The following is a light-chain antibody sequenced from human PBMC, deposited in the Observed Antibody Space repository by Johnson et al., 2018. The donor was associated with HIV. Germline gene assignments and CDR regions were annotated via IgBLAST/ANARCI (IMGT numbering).Light chain of an antibody. Sequence: QSVLTQPPSVSAAPGQRVTISCSGSSSNIGKNYVSWYQQLPGTAPKLLIYENNKRPSGIPDRFSGSKSGTSATLGITGLQTENEADYYCGTWDSSLRAYVFGIGTKVTVL. CDR1: SSNIGKNY. J-gene: IGLJ1*01. CDR2: ENN. V-gene: IGLV1-51*02. CDR3: GTWDSSLRAYV.